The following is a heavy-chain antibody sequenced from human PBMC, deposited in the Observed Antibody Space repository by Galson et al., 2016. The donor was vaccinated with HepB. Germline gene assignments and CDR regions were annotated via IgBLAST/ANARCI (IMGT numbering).Heavy chain of an antibody. CDR2: FYSDGST. V-gene: IGHV3-53*01. D-gene: IGHD3-22*01. J-gene: IGHJ1*01. CDR1: GFTVSSSY. CDR3: ARCLPNYYGSRGFYGGYFQH. Sequence: SLRLSCAGSGFTVSSSYVSWIRQAPGKGLEWLSVFYSDGSTYYADSAKGRLTISRDKSKNTVFLQMDSLGAGDTGVYYCARCLPNYYGSRGFYGGYFQHWGQGTLVTVSS.